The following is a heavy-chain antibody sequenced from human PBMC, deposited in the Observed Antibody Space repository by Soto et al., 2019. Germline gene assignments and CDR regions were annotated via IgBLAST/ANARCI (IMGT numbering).Heavy chain of an antibody. CDR2: ISAFNGTT. CDR1: GYTFTTYD. CDR3: ARAVSHFYHYYYMDV. D-gene: IGHD2-8*01. V-gene: IGHV1-18*01. Sequence: QVPLVQSGAEVKKPGASVKVSCKASGYTFTTYDISWVRQAPGQGLEWMGWISAFNGTTNYAQKLQGRVTMTTDTPTSTAYMELRSLRSDDTAVYYCARAVSHFYHYYYMDVWGKGTTVTVSS. J-gene: IGHJ6*03.